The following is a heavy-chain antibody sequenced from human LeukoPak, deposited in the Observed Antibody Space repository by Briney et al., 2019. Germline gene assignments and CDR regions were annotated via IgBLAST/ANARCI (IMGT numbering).Heavy chain of an antibody. CDR3: ATYIAARLAFDY. CDR1: GYTLTELS. CDR2: FEPEDGET. J-gene: IGHJ4*02. V-gene: IGHV1-24*01. D-gene: IGHD6-6*01. Sequence: ASVKVSCKVSGYTLTELSMHWVRQAPGKGLEWMGGFEPEDGETIYAQKFQGRVTMTEDTSTDTAYMELSSLRSEDTAVYYCATYIAARLAFDYWGQGTLVTVSS.